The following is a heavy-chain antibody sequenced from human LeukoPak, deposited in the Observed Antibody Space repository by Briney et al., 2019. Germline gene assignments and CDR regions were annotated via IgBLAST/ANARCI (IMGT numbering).Heavy chain of an antibody. D-gene: IGHD1-26*01. Sequence: ASVKVSCKASGYTFTSYDINWVRQATGQGLEWMGGIIPIFGTANYAQKFQGRVTITADKSTSTAYMELSSLRSEDTAVYYCARVGATYSGDPWGQGTLVTVSS. V-gene: IGHV1-69*06. J-gene: IGHJ5*02. CDR1: GYTFTSYD. CDR2: IIPIFGTA. CDR3: ARVGATYSGDP.